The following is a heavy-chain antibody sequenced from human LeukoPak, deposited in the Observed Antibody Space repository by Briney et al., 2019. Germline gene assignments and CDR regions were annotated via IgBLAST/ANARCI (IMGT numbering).Heavy chain of an antibody. J-gene: IGHJ5*02. CDR2: INHSGST. V-gene: IGHV4-34*01. D-gene: IGHD6-13*01. CDR3: ARSSGYSSSWTGGWFDP. Sequence: NPSETLSLTCAVYGGSFSGYYWSWIRQPPGKGLEWIGEINHSGSTNYNPSLKSRVTISVDTSKDQFSLKLSSVTAADTAVYYCARSSGYSSSWTGGWFDPWGQGTLVTASS. CDR1: GGSFSGYY.